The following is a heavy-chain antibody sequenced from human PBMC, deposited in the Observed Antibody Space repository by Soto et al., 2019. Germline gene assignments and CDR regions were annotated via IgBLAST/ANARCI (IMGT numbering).Heavy chain of an antibody. V-gene: IGHV1-3*01. CDR1: GYTFTSYA. J-gene: IGHJ6*02. CDR2: INAGNGNT. D-gene: IGHD2-15*01. CDR3: ARGDGYCSGGSCRYYYYYGMDV. Sequence: GASVKVSCKASGYTFTSYAMHWVRQAPGQRLEWMGWINAGNGNTKYSQKFQGRVTITRDTSASTAYMELSSLRSEDTAVYYCARGDGYCSGGSCRYYYYYGMDVWGQGTTVTVSS.